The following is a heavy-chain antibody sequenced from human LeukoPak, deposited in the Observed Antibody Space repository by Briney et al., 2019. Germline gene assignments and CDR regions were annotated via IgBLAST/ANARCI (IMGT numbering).Heavy chain of an antibody. CDR1: GFTFSSHW. CDR2: VSPDGSTT. Sequence: PGGSLRLSCTASGFTFSSHWMHWVRQAPGKGLVRVSRVSPDGSTTKNADSVKGRFTISRDNARSTVFLQLNSLRAEDTAVYYCAREINKWFDPWGQGTLVTVSS. CDR3: AREINKWFDP. J-gene: IGHJ5*02. V-gene: IGHV3-74*03.